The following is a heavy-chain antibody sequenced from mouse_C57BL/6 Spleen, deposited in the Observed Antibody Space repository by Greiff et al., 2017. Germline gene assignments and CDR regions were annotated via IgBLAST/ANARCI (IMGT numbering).Heavy chain of an antibody. J-gene: IGHJ2*01. CDR1: GYTFTSYW. CDR3: ASLIYDGYYGDY. V-gene: IGHV1-69*01. CDR2: IDPSDSYT. Sequence: QVQLQQPGAELVMPGASVKLSCKASGYTFTSYWMHWVKQRPGQGLEWIGEIDPSDSYTNYNQKFKGKSTLTVDKSSSTAYMQLSSLTSEDSAVYYCASLIYDGYYGDYWGQGTTLTVSS. D-gene: IGHD2-3*01.